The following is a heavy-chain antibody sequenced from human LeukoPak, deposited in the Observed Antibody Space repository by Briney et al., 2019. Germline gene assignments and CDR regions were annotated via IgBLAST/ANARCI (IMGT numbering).Heavy chain of an antibody. J-gene: IGHJ5*02. CDR1: GFTFGNYA. CDR3: AKASVAIPQYCNS. V-gene: IGHV3-23*01. D-gene: IGHD2-2*02. CDR2: ISGTGSST. Sequence: GGSLRLSCEASGFTFGNYAMNWVRQAPGEGLEWVSTISGTGSSTYYADSAKGRFTISRDNSKDTLFLQLNSLTAADAAMYFCAKASVAIPQYCNSWGQGTLVTVSS.